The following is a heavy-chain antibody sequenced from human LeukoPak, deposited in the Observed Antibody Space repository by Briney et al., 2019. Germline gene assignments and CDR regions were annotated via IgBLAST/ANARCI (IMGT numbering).Heavy chain of an antibody. CDR3: ARETLFGDHWFDP. J-gene: IGHJ5*02. D-gene: IGHD3-10*02. Sequence: SQTLSLTCTVSGGSISSGDYYWTWISQPPGRGLEWIGYIYYSGSTSYNPSLKSRVTIPVDTSKNQFSLKLSSVTAADTAVFYCARETLFGDHWFDPWGQGTLVTVSS. CDR2: IYYSGST. CDR1: GGSISSGDYY. V-gene: IGHV4-30-4*01.